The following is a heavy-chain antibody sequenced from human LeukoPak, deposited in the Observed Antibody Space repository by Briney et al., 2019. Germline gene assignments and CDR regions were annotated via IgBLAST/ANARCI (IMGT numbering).Heavy chain of an antibody. D-gene: IGHD3-10*02. CDR1: GGCFSGYY. Sequence: SETLSLTCAVYGGCFSGYYWSWIRQPPGKGLEWIGEINHSGSTNYNPSLKSRVTISVDTSKNQFSLKLSSVTAADTAVYYCARGQVYFRGPFDYWGQGTLVTVSS. CDR2: INHSGST. J-gene: IGHJ4*02. CDR3: ARGQVYFRGPFDY. V-gene: IGHV4-34*01.